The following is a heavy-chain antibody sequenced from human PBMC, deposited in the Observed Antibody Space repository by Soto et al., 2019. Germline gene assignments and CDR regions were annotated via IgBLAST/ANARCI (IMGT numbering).Heavy chain of an antibody. J-gene: IGHJ6*02. CDR2: IYSGGST. CDR3: AREGSGSYHYYYGMDV. V-gene: IGHV3-53*01. CDR1: CLTVSSNY. D-gene: IGHD1-26*01. Sequence: GGSLRLSCAASCLTVSSNYMSWVRQAPGKGLEWVSVIYSGGSTYYADSVKGRFTISRDNSKNTLYLQMNSLRAEDTAVYYCAREGSGSYHYYYGMDVWGQGTTVTVSS.